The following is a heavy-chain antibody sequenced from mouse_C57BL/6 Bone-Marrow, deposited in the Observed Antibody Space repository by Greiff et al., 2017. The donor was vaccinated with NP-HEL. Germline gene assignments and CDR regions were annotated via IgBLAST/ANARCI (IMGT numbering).Heavy chain of an antibody. CDR2: IYPGSGST. CDR3: ALWLRRADY. Sequence: QVQLKQPGAELVKPGASVKMSCKASGYTFTSYWITWVKQRPGQGLEWIGDIYPGSGSTNYNEKFKSKATLTVETSSSTAYMQLSSLTSEDSAVYYCALWLRRADYWGQGTTLTVSS. D-gene: IGHD2-2*01. CDR1: GYTFTSYW. J-gene: IGHJ2*01. V-gene: IGHV1-55*01.